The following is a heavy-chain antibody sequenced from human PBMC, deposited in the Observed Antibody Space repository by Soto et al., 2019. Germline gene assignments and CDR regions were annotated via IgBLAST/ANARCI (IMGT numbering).Heavy chain of an antibody. J-gene: IGHJ3*02. CDR2: ISYDGSNK. CDR1: GFTFSSYG. D-gene: IGHD3-9*01. V-gene: IGHV3-30*18. CDR3: ANDWGPYYDLLTGYGAFDI. Sequence: QVQLVESGGGVVQPGRSLRLSCAASGFTFSSYGMHWVRQAPGKGLEWVAVISYDGSNKYYADSVKGRFTISRDNSKNPLYLQMNSPRAEDTAVYYCANDWGPYYDLLTGYGAFDIWRQGTMDTVSS.